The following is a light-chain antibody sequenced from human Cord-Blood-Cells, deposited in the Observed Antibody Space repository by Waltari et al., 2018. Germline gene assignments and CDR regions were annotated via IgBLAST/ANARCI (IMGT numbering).Light chain of an antibody. J-gene: IGLJ3*02. CDR1: SGINVGTYR. V-gene: IGLV5-39*01. CDR3: AIWYSSTSWV. CDR2: YKSDSDK. Sequence: QPVLTQPTSLSASPGASARFTCTLRSGINVGTYRLYWYQQKPGRLPRYPLRYKSDSDKQQGSGVPSRFSGSKDASTNAGLLLISGLQSEDEADYYCAIWYSSTSWVFGGGTKLTVL.